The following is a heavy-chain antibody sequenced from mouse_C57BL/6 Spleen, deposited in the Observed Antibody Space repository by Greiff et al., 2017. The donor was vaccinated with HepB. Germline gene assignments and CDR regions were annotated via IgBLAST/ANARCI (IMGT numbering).Heavy chain of an antibody. CDR2: INPNNGGT. CDR3: ARRGPLAWFAY. Sequence: VHVKQSGPELVKPGASVKIPCKASGYTFTDYNMDWVKQSHGKSLEWIGDINPNNGGTIYNQKFKGKATLTVDKSSSTAYMELRSLTSEDTAVYYCARRGPLAWFAYWGQGTLVTVSA. CDR1: GYTFTDYN. V-gene: IGHV1-18*01. J-gene: IGHJ3*01.